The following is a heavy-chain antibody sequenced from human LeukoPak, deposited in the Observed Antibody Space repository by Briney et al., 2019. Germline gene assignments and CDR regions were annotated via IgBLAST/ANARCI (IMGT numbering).Heavy chain of an antibody. Sequence: QPGGSLRLSSAASGFTFSSYAMHWVRQAPGKGLEWVAVISYDGSNKYYADSVKGRFTISRDNSKNTLYLQMNSLRAEDTAVYYCARDFPLYCSGGSCGYWFDPWGQGTLVTVSS. CDR3: ARDFPLYCSGGSCGYWFDP. CDR1: GFTFSSYA. J-gene: IGHJ5*02. V-gene: IGHV3-30-3*01. D-gene: IGHD2-15*01. CDR2: ISYDGSNK.